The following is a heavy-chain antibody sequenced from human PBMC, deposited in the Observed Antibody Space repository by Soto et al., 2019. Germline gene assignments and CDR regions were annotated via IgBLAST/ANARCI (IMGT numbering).Heavy chain of an antibody. D-gene: IGHD2-15*01. Sequence: GGSLRLSCAASGFTFSTYAMSWVRQAPGKGLEWVSSLSGSGGNTYYADSVKGRFTISRDNSKTTLYLQMNSLRAEDTAVYYCAKDQEVVAAVSHLDHWGQGALVTV. V-gene: IGHV3-23*01. CDR3: AKDQEVVAAVSHLDH. CDR2: LSGSGGNT. J-gene: IGHJ4*02. CDR1: GFTFSTYA.